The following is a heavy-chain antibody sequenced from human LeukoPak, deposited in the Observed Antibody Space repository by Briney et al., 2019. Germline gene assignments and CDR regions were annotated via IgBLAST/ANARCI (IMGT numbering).Heavy chain of an antibody. CDR3: ARAAYCGGDCYSYFDY. CDR2: IIPIFGTA. D-gene: IGHD2-21*02. CDR1: GGTFSSYA. Sequence: AASVKVSCKASGGTFSSYAISWVRQAPGQGLEWMGGIIPIFGTANYAQKFQGRVTITTDESTSTAYMELSSLRSEDTAVYYCARAAYCGGDCYSYFDYWGQGTLVIVSS. J-gene: IGHJ4*02. V-gene: IGHV1-69*05.